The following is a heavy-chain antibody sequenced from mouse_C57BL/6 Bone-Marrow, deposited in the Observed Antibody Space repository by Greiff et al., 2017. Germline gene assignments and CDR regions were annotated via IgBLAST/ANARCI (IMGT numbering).Heavy chain of an antibody. CDR3: AGYTYYGSSYYFDY. CDR2: IEPEDGET. J-gene: IGHJ2*01. D-gene: IGHD1-1*01. CDR1: GFNIKDYY. V-gene: IGHV14-2*01. Sequence: EVQLVESGAELVKPGASVKLSCTASGFNIKDYYMHWVKQRTEQGLEWIGRIEPEDGETKYDPKFQGKATITADTSSNTTDLQLSSLTSEDTAVYYCAGYTYYGSSYYFDYWDQGTTLTVTS.